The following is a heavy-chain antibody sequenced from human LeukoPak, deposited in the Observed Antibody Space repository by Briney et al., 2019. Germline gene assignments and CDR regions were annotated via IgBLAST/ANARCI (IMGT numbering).Heavy chain of an antibody. CDR2: IYYSGST. CDR3: ARGILGYSYGYDYYFDY. CDR1: GGSISSYY. J-gene: IGHJ4*02. D-gene: IGHD5-18*01. Sequence: SETLSLTCTVSGGSISSYYWSWIRQPPGKGLEWIGYIYYSGSTNYNPSLKSRVTISVDTSKNQFSLKLSSVTAADTAVYYCARGILGYSYGYDYYFDYWGQGTLVTVSS. V-gene: IGHV4-59*01.